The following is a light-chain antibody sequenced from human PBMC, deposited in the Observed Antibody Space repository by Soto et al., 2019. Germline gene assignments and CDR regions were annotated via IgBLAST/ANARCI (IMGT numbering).Light chain of an antibody. CDR3: QNYNSAPFT. Sequence: DIQMTQSPSSLSASVGDRVTITCRASQGIYNYLAWYQQKPGKVPKLLIYPASALQSGVPSRFSGSGLVTNFTLTISSLQPEDVATYFCQNYNSAPFTFGPGTKVEIK. CDR2: PAS. J-gene: IGKJ3*01. CDR1: QGIYNY. V-gene: IGKV1-27*01.